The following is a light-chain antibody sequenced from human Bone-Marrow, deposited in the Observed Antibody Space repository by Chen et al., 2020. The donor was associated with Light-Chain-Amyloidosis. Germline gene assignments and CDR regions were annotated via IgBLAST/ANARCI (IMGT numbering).Light chain of an antibody. CDR2: DDS. CDR1: NIGSTS. Sequence: SYVLTQPSSVSVAPGQTATIACGGNNIGSTSVHWYQQTPGQAPPLVVYDDSDRPSGIPERLSCSNSGNTATLTISRVEAGDEADYYCQVWDRRSDRPVFGGGTKLTVL. J-gene: IGLJ3*02. CDR3: QVWDRRSDRPV. V-gene: IGLV3-21*02.